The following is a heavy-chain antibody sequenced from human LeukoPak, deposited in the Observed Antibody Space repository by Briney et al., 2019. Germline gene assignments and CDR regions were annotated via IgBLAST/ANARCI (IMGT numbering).Heavy chain of an antibody. Sequence: GGSLRLSCAASGFTFDDYAMHWVRQAPGKGLEWVSGISWNSGSIGYADSVKGRFTISRDNAKNSLYLQMNSLRAEDTALCYCAKDDWDWGQGTLVTVSS. J-gene: IGHJ4*02. CDR3: AKDDWD. D-gene: IGHD3-9*01. V-gene: IGHV3-9*01. CDR1: GFTFDDYA. CDR2: ISWNSGSI.